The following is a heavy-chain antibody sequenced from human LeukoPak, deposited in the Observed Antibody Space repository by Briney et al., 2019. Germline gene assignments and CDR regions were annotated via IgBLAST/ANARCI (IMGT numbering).Heavy chain of an antibody. D-gene: IGHD3-3*01. V-gene: IGHV3-7*01. CDR2: IKHDGSEK. CDR1: GFTFNTYV. CDR3: ATDRGWRTSGYYLYYFEY. J-gene: IGHJ4*02. Sequence: PGGSLRLSCAASGFTFNTYVMNWVRQAPGKGLEWVASIKHDGSEKYYVDSVRGRFTISRDNTMNSLYLQMSSLRAEDTAVYYCATDRGWRTSGYYLYYFEYWGQGTLVTYSS.